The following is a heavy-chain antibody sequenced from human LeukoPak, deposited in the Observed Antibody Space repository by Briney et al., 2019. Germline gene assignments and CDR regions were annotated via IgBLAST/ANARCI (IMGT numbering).Heavy chain of an antibody. Sequence: SETLSLTCAVYGGSFSGYYWSWIRQPPGKGPEWIGEINHSGSTNYNLSLKSRVTISVDTSKNQFSLKLSSVTAADTAVYYCARGYCSSTSCYFFSGHLRSYFVRFDPWGRGTLVTVSS. CDR3: ARGYCSSTSCYFFSGHLRSYFVRFDP. V-gene: IGHV4-34*01. CDR1: GGSFSGYY. J-gene: IGHJ5*02. CDR2: INHSGST. D-gene: IGHD2-2*01.